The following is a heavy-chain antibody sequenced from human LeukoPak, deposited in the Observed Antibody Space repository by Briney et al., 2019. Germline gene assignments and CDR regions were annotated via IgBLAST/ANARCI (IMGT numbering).Heavy chain of an antibody. CDR1: GYTFSNYW. CDR2: IKADRSDR. CDR3: ARGGHRQKEF. J-gene: IGHJ4*02. D-gene: IGHD2-15*01. V-gene: IGHV3-7*02. Sequence: GGSLRLSCAASGYTFSNYWMTWVRQSPGKGLEWVAIIKADRSDRYSADYEKGRFTVSRDNAKNSLYLQMSSLRSEDTAVYYCARGGHRQKEFWGQGTLVTVSS.